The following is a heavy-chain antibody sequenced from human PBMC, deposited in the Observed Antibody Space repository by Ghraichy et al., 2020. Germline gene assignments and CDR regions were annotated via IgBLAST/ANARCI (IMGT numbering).Heavy chain of an antibody. CDR1: GGSISSYY. V-gene: IGHV4-59*01. CDR2: IYYSGST. CDR3: ARGKDYYDSSGPYFDY. J-gene: IGHJ4*02. Sequence: SETLSLTCTVSGGSISSYYWSWIRQPPGKGLEWIGYIYYSGSTNYNPSLKSRVTISVDTSKNQFSLKLSSVTAADTAVYYCARGKDYYDSSGPYFDYWGQGTLVTVSS. D-gene: IGHD3-22*01.